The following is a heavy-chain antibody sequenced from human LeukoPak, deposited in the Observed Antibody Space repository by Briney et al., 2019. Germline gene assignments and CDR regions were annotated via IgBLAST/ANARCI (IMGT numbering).Heavy chain of an antibody. D-gene: IGHD2-2*02. V-gene: IGHV1-69*01. Sequence: ASVKVSCKASGGTFSSYAISWVRQAPGQGLEWMGGVIPIFGTPDYAQKFQGRVTITADESTSTAYMELSSLRSGDTAVYYCARGAGYCSSTSCYIVYDYYYYGMDVWGQGTTVTVSS. CDR3: ARGAGYCSSTSCYIVYDYYYYGMDV. J-gene: IGHJ6*02. CDR2: VIPIFGTP. CDR1: GGTFSSYA.